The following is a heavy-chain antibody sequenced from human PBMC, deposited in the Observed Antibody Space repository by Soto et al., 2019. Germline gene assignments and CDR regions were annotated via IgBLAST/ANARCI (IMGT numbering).Heavy chain of an antibody. CDR1: GYTFTSYD. J-gene: IGHJ4*02. CDR3: ARKKGGRITIFGVGSGDSGLFDY. CDR2: MNPNSGNT. Sequence: QVQLVQSGAEVKKPGASVKVSCKASGYTFTSYDINWVRQATGQGLEWMGWMNPNSGNTGYAQKFQGRVTMTRNTSISTAYMELSSLRSDDTAVYYCARKKGGRITIFGVGSGDSGLFDYWGQGTLVTVSS. D-gene: IGHD3-3*01. V-gene: IGHV1-8*01.